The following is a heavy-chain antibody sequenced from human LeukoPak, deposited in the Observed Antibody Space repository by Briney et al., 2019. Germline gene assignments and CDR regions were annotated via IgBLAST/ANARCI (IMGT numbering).Heavy chain of an antibody. CDR1: GFTFSRYT. CDR2: ISYDGSNK. D-gene: IGHD5-18*01. J-gene: IGHJ4*02. V-gene: IGHV3-30-3*01. CDR3: ARDLQAMGSLDY. Sequence: GGSLRLSCAASGFTFSRYTMHWVRQAPGKGLEWVAIISYDGSNKYYADSVKGRFTIPRDNSKNTLYLQVNSLRAEDTAVYYCARDLQAMGSLDYWGQGTLVTVSS.